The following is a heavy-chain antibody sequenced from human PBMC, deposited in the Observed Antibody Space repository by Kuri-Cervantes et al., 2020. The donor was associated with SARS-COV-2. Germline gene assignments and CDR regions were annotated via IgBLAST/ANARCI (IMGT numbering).Heavy chain of an antibody. CDR2: ISGSGGST. J-gene: IGHJ4*02. CDR3: AREGDGYNYMDY. Sequence: GESLKISCAASRFTFTSYAMSWVRQAPGKGLEWVSGISGSGGSTYYADSVKGRFTISRDNSKNTLYLQMNSLRAEDTAVYYCAREGDGYNYMDYWGQGTLVTVSS. D-gene: IGHD5-24*01. V-gene: IGHV3-23*01. CDR1: RFTFTSYA.